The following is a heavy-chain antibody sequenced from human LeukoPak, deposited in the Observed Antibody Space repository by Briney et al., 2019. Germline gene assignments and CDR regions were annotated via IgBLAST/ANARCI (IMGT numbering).Heavy chain of an antibody. Sequence: PGGSLRLSCAASGFTFSNYAMHWVRQAPGKGLEWVAMVWYDGTNEYYADSVKGRFTISGDNSKNTLHLQMNSLRAEDTAMYYCAKDLSRSWSAYFDFWGQGTLVAVSS. CDR1: GFTFSNYA. CDR2: VWYDGTNE. CDR3: AKDLSRSWSAYFDF. V-gene: IGHV3-33*06. D-gene: IGHD1-26*01. J-gene: IGHJ4*02.